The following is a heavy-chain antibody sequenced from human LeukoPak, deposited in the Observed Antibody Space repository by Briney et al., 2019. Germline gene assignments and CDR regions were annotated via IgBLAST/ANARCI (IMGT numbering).Heavy chain of an antibody. D-gene: IGHD5-18*01. Sequence: ASVKVSCKASGYTFTGYYMHWVRQAPGRGLEWMGWINPNSGGTNYAQKFQGRVTMTRDTSISTAYMKLSRLRSDDTAVYYCARFTARRTKYNWFDPWGQGTLVTVSS. J-gene: IGHJ5*02. CDR2: INPNSGGT. V-gene: IGHV1-2*02. CDR3: ARFTARRTKYNWFDP. CDR1: GYTFTGYY.